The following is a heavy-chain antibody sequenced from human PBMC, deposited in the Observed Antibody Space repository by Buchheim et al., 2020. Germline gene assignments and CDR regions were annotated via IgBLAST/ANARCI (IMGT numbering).Heavy chain of an antibody. D-gene: IGHD6-25*01. CDR3: ARGSANYWYLDL. Sequence: QVQLQESGPGLVKPSQTLSLTCTVSGGSISSGDYYWSWIRQHPGKGLEWIGYIYHSGSAYYNPSLKSRVIISLDTSQNQFSLKVSSVTAADTAVYYCARGSANYWYLDLWGRGTL. CDR2: IYHSGSA. J-gene: IGHJ2*01. V-gene: IGHV4-31*03. CDR1: GGSISSGDYY.